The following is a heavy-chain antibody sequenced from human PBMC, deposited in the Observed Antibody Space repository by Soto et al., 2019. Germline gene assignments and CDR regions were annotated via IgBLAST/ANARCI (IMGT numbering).Heavy chain of an antibody. Sequence: QVQLVQSGAEVKKPGSSVKVSCKASGGTFSSYAISWVRQAPGQGLEWMGGIIPIFGTANYAQKFQGRVTITADKSTSTAYMELSSLRSEDTAVYYCARGESPFGLMIVVVTYFDYWGQGTLVTVSS. CDR3: ARGESPFGLMIVVVTYFDY. CDR2: IIPIFGTA. V-gene: IGHV1-69*06. CDR1: GGTFSSYA. D-gene: IGHD3-22*01. J-gene: IGHJ4*02.